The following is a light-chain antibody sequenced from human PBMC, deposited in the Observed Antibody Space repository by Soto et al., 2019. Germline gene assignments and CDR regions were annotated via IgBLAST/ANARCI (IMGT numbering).Light chain of an antibody. V-gene: IGKV1-33*01. CDR3: AQYDNLQLT. Sequence: DIQMTQSPSSLSASVGDRVTITCQASQDISNYLNWYQQKPGKAHKLLIYDASNLETGVPSRFSGSGCERGFALAISSLQPEDIGTYYYAQYDNLQLTLGGGTKAHIK. CDR2: DAS. J-gene: IGKJ4*01. CDR1: QDISNY.